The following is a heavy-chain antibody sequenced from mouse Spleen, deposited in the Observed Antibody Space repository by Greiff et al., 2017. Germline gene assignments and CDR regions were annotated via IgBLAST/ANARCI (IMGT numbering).Heavy chain of an antibody. Sequence: VQLKQSGPELVKPGASVKIPCKASGYTFTDYNMDWVKQSHGKSLEWIGDINPNNGGTIYNQKFKGKATLTVDKSSSTAYMELRSLTSEDTAVYYCARPTRVYYAMDYWGQGTSVTVSS. D-gene: IGHD1-1*01. J-gene: IGHJ4*01. CDR2: INPNNGGT. CDR1: GYTFTDYN. V-gene: IGHV1-18*01. CDR3: ARPTRVYYAMDY.